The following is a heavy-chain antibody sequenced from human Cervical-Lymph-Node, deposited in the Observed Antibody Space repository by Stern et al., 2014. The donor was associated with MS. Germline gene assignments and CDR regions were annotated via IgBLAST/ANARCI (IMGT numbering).Heavy chain of an antibody. CDR1: GGTFSKFP. D-gene: IGHD6-13*01. CDR2: NFPVFGTP. CDR3: ALSSETSDRWYSLGYDL. J-gene: IGHJ5*02. V-gene: IGHV1-69*01. Sequence: VQLEEYGAEVTKPGSSVKGSCKASGGTFSKFPSSWVRQAQGQGLEWMGGNFPVFGTPTYAQEFRGRVTITADVSTSTVYMELSSLRSDDTAVYYCALSSETSDRWYSLGYDLWGQGTLVTVSS.